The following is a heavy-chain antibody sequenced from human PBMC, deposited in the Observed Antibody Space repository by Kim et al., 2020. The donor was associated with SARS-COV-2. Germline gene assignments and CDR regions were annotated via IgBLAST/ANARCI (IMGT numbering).Heavy chain of an antibody. CDR3: AQRRHDGAFDY. Sequence: SGPMLVKPPQTLTLTCTFSGFSLSTSGLSVGWIRQPPGKALEWLALIYWDDDKRYSPSLKTRLTITKDTSKNQVVLTMTNMDPVDTATYYCAQRRHDGAFDYWGQGTLVTVSS. CDR1: GFSLSTSGLS. V-gene: IGHV2-5*02. D-gene: IGHD3-16*01. J-gene: IGHJ4*02. CDR2: IYWDDDK.